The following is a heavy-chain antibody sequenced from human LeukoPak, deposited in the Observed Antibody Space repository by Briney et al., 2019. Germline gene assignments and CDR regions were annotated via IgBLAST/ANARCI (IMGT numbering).Heavy chain of an antibody. J-gene: IGHJ2*01. D-gene: IGHD1-26*01. CDR2: ISDTGSGT. CDR1: GFTFSRYA. CDR3: AKNLLGSESFSWYFDL. V-gene: IGHV3-23*01. Sequence: GGSLRLSCAASGFTFSRYAMNWVRQAPGKGLEWVSSISDTGSGTCYVDSVKGRFTMSRDNSKNTLYLQMNSLRAEDTAVYYCAKNLLGSESFSWYFDLWGRGTLVTVSS.